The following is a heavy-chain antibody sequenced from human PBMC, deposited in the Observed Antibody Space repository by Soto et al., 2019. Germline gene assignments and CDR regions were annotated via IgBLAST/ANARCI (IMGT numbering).Heavy chain of an antibody. CDR1: GGTFSSYA. J-gene: IGHJ4*02. V-gene: IGHV1-69*13. CDR3: ARDRSSGWYANLYYFDY. D-gene: IGHD6-19*01. CDR2: IIPIFGTA. Sequence: GASVKVSCKASGGTFSSYAISWVRQAPGQGLEWMGGIIPIFGTANYAQKFQGRVTITADESTSTAYMELSSLRSEDTAVYYCARDRSSGWYANLYYFDYWGQGTLVTVSS.